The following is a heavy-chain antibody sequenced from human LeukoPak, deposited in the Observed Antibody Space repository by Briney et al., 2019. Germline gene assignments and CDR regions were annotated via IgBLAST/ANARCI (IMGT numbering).Heavy chain of an antibody. CDR1: GYSISSGYY. Sequence: SETLSLTCTVPGYSISSGYYWGWIRQPPGKGLEWIGSISHSGSTYYNPSLKSRVTVSVDTSKNQFSLKLNSVTAADTAVYYCARRYCSSSSCYNPYYYYMDVWGKGTTVTVSS. V-gene: IGHV4-38-2*02. CDR2: ISHSGST. J-gene: IGHJ6*03. CDR3: ARRYCSSSSCYNPYYYYMDV. D-gene: IGHD2-2*02.